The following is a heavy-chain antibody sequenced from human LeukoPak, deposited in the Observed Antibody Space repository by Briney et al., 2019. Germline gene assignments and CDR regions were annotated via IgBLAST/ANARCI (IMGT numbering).Heavy chain of an antibody. CDR3: GSGPVGARKYFDY. CDR1: GYTFTSYA. CDR2: IYAGDGHT. J-gene: IGHJ4*01. Sequence: ASVKVSCKASGYTFTSYAMHWVRQAPGQRLEWMGWIYAGDGHTKYSQKFQGRVTITRDTSASTAYMELSSLRSEDTAVYYCGSGPVGARKYFDYWGQGTLVAVSS. V-gene: IGHV1-3*01. D-gene: IGHD3-16*01.